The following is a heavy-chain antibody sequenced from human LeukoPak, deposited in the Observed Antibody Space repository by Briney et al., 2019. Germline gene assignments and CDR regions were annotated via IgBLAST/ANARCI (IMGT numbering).Heavy chain of an antibody. J-gene: IGHJ4*02. CDR1: GGSISSSSYY. Sequence: SETLSLTCTVSGGSISSSSYYWGWIRQPPGKGLEWIGSIYYSGTTYYNPSLKSRVTISVDTSKNQFSLKLSSVTAADTAVYYCARAQIVVVISAWYYFDYWGQGTLVTVSS. CDR2: IYYSGTT. V-gene: IGHV4-39*07. D-gene: IGHD3-22*01. CDR3: ARAQIVVVISAWYYFDY.